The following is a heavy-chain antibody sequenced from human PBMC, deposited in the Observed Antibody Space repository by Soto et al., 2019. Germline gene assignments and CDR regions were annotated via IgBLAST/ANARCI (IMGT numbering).Heavy chain of an antibody. J-gene: IGHJ3*02. V-gene: IGHV1-2*02. CDR3: AREYLAIHYYDSSGYPDAFDI. CDR2: INPNSGGT. D-gene: IGHD3-22*01. CDR1: GYTFTGLY. Sequence: GASVKVSCKASGYTFTGLYIHWVRLAPGQGLEWMGWINPNSGGTNYARKLQGGVTMTTDTSTSTAYMELRSLRSDDTAVYYCAREYLAIHYYDSSGYPDAFDIWGQGTMVTVSS.